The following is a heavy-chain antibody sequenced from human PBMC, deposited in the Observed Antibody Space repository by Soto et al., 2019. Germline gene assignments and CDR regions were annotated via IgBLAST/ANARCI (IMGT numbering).Heavy chain of an antibody. Sequence: ASVKVSCKASGYTFSGFYMHWVRQAPGQGLEWMGWINPNSGGTKSAEKFQGRVTMTRDTSISTAYMELSRMTTDDTAVYYCASAAVTGTAGPDFWGQGTQVTVSS. CDR1: GYTFSGFY. CDR2: INPNSGGT. D-gene: IGHD6-19*01. CDR3: ASAAVTGTAGPDF. J-gene: IGHJ4*02. V-gene: IGHV1-2*02.